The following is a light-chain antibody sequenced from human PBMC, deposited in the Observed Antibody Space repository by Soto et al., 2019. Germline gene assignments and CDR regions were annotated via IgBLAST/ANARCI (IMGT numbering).Light chain of an antibody. CDR2: EVN. CDR3: ATNAGGNNV. J-gene: IGLJ1*01. Sequence: QSALTQPPSASGSPGQSVTISCTGTSRDVGGYHYVSWYQQHPGKAPKLMVYEVNKRPSGVPDRFSGSKSGNTASLTVSGLQDEDEADYYCATNAGGNNVFGTGTKLTVL. CDR1: SRDVGGYHY. V-gene: IGLV2-8*01.